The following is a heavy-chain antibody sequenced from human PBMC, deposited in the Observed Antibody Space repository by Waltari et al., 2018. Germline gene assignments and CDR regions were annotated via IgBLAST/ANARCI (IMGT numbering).Heavy chain of an antibody. CDR2: IYSGGST. CDR1: GFTVSSNY. V-gene: IGHV3-53*01. D-gene: IGHD3-3*01. J-gene: IGHJ4*02. Sequence: EVQLVESGGGLIQPGGSLRLSCAASGFTVSSNYMSWVRQAPGKGLEWVSVIYSGGSTYFADSLKGRFTISRDNSKNTLYLQMNSLRAEDTAVYYCARKAGTNYDFWSGIVWGQGTLVTVSS. CDR3: ARKAGTNYDFWSGIV.